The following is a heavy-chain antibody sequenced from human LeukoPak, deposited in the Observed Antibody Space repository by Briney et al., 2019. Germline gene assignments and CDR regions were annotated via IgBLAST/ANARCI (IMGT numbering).Heavy chain of an antibody. Sequence: GGSLRLSCAVSGFTFIDYYMTWVRQAPGKGLEWVSYISSSGGTIYYADSVKGRVTISRDNAKNSVYLQINNLRAEDTAVYYCVRGEEAYCATTICRKFDFWGQGTQVTVSS. D-gene: IGHD2-2*01. J-gene: IGHJ4*02. CDR3: VRGEEAYCATTICRKFDF. CDR2: ISSSGGTI. V-gene: IGHV3-11*01. CDR1: GFTFIDYY.